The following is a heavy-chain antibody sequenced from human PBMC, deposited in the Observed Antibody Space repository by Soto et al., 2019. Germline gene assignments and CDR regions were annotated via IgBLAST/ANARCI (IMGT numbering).Heavy chain of an antibody. V-gene: IGHV4-59*01. CDR3: ARERTPRTGFDY. D-gene: IGHD1-1*01. J-gene: IGHJ4*02. CDR1: GGSIIGYY. Sequence: QVQLQESGPGLVKLSDTLSLTCPVSGGSIIGYYWNWIWQPPGKGLEWIGCIYFTGAANYNPSLKSRVTMSVDTSKNQFSMKLTSVTAADTAVYYCARERTPRTGFDYWGQGTLVTVSS. CDR2: IYFTGAA.